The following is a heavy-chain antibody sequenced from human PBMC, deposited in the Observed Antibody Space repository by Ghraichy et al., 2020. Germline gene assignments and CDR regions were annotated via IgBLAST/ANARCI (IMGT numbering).Heavy chain of an antibody. CDR1: GGSISSGGYS. V-gene: IGHV4-30-4*07. Sequence: SETLSLTCAVSGGSISSGGYSWSWIRQPPGKGLEWIGYIYYSGSTYYNPSLKSRVTISVDTSKNQFSLKLSSVTAADTAVYYCAREPFYGGNGPPDYWGQGTLVTVSS. CDR3: AREPFYGGNGPPDY. CDR2: IYYSGST. D-gene: IGHD4-23*01. J-gene: IGHJ4*02.